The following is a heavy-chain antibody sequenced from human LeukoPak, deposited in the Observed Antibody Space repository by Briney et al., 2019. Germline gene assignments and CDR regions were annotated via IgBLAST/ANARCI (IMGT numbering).Heavy chain of an antibody. V-gene: IGHV5-51*01. D-gene: IGHD4-11*01. CDR2: IYPGDSDT. J-gene: IGHJ4*02. Sequence: GESLKISCKGSGYSFTSYWIGWVRQMPGKGLEWMGIIYPGDSDTRYSPSFQGQVTISADKSISTAYLQWSSLKASDTAMYYCARAGDQSNYAPYYFDSGAQETLVTVSS. CDR1: GYSFTSYW. CDR3: ARAGDQSNYAPYYFDS.